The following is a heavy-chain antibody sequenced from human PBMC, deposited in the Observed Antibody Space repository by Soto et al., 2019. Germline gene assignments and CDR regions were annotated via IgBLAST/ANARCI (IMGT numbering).Heavy chain of an antibody. Sequence: GGSLRLSCAASGFTFSSYGMHWVRQAPGKGLEWVAVIWYDGSNKYYADSVKGRFTISRDNSKNTLYLQMNSLRAEDTAVYYCARPLSTPNYYYYYGMDVWGQGTTVTVSS. J-gene: IGHJ6*02. D-gene: IGHD3-3*02. CDR1: GFTFSSYG. V-gene: IGHV3-33*01. CDR3: ARPLSTPNYYYYYGMDV. CDR2: IWYDGSNK.